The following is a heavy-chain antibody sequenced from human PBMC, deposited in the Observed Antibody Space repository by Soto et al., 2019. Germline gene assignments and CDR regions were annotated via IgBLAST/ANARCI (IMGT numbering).Heavy chain of an antibody. Sequence: QVQLVESGGGLVKPGGSLRLSCVASGFTFSDYYMSWIRQAPGKGLEWVSYISSSGSTIYYADSVKGRFTISRDNAKNTLSLQIHSLRAEAQAVYYCARARVDTPVVTYHYYCGMDVWGQGTAVTVSS. CDR3: ARARVDTPVVTYHYYCGMDV. CDR2: ISSSGSTI. J-gene: IGHJ6*02. V-gene: IGHV3-11*01. CDR1: GFTFSDYY. D-gene: IGHD5-18*01.